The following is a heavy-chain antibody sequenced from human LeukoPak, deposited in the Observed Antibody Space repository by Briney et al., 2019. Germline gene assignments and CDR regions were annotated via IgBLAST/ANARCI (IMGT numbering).Heavy chain of an antibody. V-gene: IGHV3-53*01. D-gene: IGHD1-26*01. J-gene: IGHJ6*02. CDR2: IYSGGST. CDR1: GFIVSSNY. CDR3: AKGMAVATKYYCGMDG. Sequence: AGSLRLSCAASGFIVSSNYMRWVRQAPGKGLEWVSVIYSGGSTYYADSVKGRFTISRDNSKNTLYMQMNSLRAEDTAVYYCAKGMAVATKYYCGMDGWGQGTAVTVSS.